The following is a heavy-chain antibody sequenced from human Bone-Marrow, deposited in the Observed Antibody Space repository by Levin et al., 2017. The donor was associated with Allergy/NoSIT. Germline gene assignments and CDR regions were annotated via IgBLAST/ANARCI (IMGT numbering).Heavy chain of an antibody. D-gene: IGHD4-17*01. J-gene: IGHJ4*02. CDR1: GGSISTYY. V-gene: IGHV4-59*08. CDR2: IYYSVSA. Sequence: PSETLSLTCTVSGGSISTYYWSWIRQTPGKRLEWIGYIYYSVSANYNPSLKSRVTMSVDTSKSQVSLKLTSVTAADTAVYYCAGSQSGDYRADYWGQGTLVTVSS. CDR3: AGSQSGDYRADY.